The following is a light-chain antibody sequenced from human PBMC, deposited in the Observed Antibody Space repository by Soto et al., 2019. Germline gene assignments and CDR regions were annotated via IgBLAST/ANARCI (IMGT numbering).Light chain of an antibody. CDR1: QSVSSN. J-gene: IGKJ1*01. CDR2: DAF. V-gene: IGKV3-11*01. CDR3: QQRLMT. Sequence: EIVMTLSPSNISSSPXACATLSCRASQSVSSNLAWYQQKPDQAPRLLIYDAFNRATGIPARFSGSGSGIDFTLTISSLEPEDFAVYYCQQRLMTFGQGTKVDIK.